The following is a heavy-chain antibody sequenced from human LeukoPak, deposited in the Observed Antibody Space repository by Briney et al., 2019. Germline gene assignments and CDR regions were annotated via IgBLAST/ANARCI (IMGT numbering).Heavy chain of an antibody. Sequence: GGSLRLSCAASGFTFSTYWMHWVRQAPGKGLVWVSRINSDGSSISFADSVKGRFAISRDNAKNTLYLQMNSLSAEDTAVYYCARADYVVVPAGRDYYYYYDIDVWGKGTTVTVSS. CDR2: INSDGSSI. CDR3: ARADYVVVPAGRDYYYYYDIDV. V-gene: IGHV3-74*01. CDR1: GFTFSTYW. J-gene: IGHJ6*03. D-gene: IGHD2-2*01.